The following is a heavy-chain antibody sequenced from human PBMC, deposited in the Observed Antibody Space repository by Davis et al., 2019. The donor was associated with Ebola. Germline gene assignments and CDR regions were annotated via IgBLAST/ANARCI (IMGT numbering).Heavy chain of an antibody. CDR1: GGTFSIFG. D-gene: IGHD6-19*01. J-gene: IGHJ4*02. Sequence: SVKVSCKASGGTFSIFGINWVRQAPGQGLEWIGVIIPTYATSYYEQKFQGRLTLNTEPSTSTVYMELRSLTSDDTAEYYCARGRNGGWDFDYWGQGTRVTVSS. V-gene: IGHV1-69*05. CDR3: ARGRNGGWDFDY. CDR2: IIPTYATS.